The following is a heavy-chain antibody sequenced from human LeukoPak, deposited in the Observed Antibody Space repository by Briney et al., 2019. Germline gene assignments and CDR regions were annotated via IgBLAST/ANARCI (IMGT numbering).Heavy chain of an antibody. CDR1: GYTFTNFY. Sequence: GASVKVSCMSSGYTFTNFYMHWLRQAPGQGLEWMGLINPSGSRTWFSEKFQGRIILTRDMSTSTDYMELGSLRSEDTAVYFCARDNSIDDRGWWFDPWGQGTLVTVSS. J-gene: IGHJ5*01. CDR2: INPSGSRT. D-gene: IGHD4-23*01. V-gene: IGHV1-46*01. CDR3: ARDNSIDDRGWWFDP.